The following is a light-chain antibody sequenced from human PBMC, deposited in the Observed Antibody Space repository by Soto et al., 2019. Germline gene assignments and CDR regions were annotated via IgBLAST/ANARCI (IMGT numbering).Light chain of an antibody. CDR2: GAS. J-gene: IGKJ1*01. CDR1: QSVSSN. V-gene: IGKV3-15*01. CDR3: QQYNNWPQT. Sequence: ETVMTQSPATLYVSPGEKATLSCRASQSVSSNLAWYQQKPGQSPRLLIYGASTRATGIPARFSGSRSGTEFTLTISSLQSEDFAVYYCQQYNNWPQTFGHGTKVEIK.